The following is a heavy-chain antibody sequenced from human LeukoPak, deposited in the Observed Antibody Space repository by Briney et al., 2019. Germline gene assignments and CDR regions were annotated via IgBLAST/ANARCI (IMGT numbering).Heavy chain of an antibody. CDR1: GYSFTDYW. CDR2: IYAGDSDS. J-gene: IGHJ4*02. CDR3: ARLGSGWPLDH. D-gene: IGHD6-19*01. V-gene: IGHV5-51*01. Sequence: GESLKISCKGSGYSFTDYWIGWVRKMRGRGLEGMGIIYAGDSDSRYSPSFQGQVTISVDTSINTAYVQWSSLKASDTAMYYCARLGSGWPLDHWGQGTLVTVSS.